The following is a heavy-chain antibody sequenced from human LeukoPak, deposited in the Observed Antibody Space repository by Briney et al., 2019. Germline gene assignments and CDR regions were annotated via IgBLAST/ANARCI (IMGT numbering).Heavy chain of an antibody. Sequence: SETLSLTCTVSGGSISTSYWSWIRHPPGKGLEWIGYVFYSGSTSYNPSLKSRVTISLDTSKNHFSLNLSSVTAADTAVYYCARAPILYYFDSWGQGTLVTVSS. CDR2: VFYSGST. J-gene: IGHJ4*02. CDR1: GGSISTSY. V-gene: IGHV4-59*01. CDR3: ARAPILYYFDS. D-gene: IGHD2-15*01.